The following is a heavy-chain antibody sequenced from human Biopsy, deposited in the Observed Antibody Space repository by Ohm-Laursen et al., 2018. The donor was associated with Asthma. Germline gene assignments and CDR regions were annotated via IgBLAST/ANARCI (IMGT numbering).Heavy chain of an antibody. V-gene: IGHV3-21*04. CDR1: GFTFSSYS. CDR2: ISSSSSYI. J-gene: IGHJ4*02. CDR3: AKGEWELLEANFDY. D-gene: IGHD1-26*01. Sequence: GSLRLSCVASGFTFSSYSMNWVRQAPGKGLEWVSSISSSSSYIYYADSVKGRLTISRDNAKNSLYLQMNSLRAEDTALYYCAKGEWELLEANFDYWGQGTLVTISS.